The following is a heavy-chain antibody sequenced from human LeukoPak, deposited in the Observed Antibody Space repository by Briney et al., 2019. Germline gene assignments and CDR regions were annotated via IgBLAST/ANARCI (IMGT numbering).Heavy chain of an antibody. Sequence: KSGGSLRLSCAASGFTFSSYWMNWVRQAPGKGLEWVSSISSSSSYIYYADSVKGRFTISRDNAKNSLYLQMNSLRAEDTAVYYCARTPSGWYLGGDLEIDYWGQGTLVTVSS. CDR1: GFTFSSYW. D-gene: IGHD6-19*01. CDR2: ISSSSSYI. V-gene: IGHV3-21*01. J-gene: IGHJ4*02. CDR3: ARTPSGWYLGGDLEIDY.